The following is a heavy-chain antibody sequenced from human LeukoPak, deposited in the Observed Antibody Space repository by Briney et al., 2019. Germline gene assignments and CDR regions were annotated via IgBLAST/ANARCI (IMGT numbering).Heavy chain of an antibody. J-gene: IGHJ4*02. CDR3: ARIGFYATVAFDY. D-gene: IGHD2-8*01. CDR1: GFTVSSNY. Sequence: GGSLRLSCAASGFTVSSNYMSWVRQAPGKGLEWVSVIYSGGSTYYADSVKGRFTISRDNAKNSLYLQMNSLRAEDTAVYYCARIGFYATVAFDYWGQGTLVTVSS. V-gene: IGHV3-53*01. CDR2: IYSGGST.